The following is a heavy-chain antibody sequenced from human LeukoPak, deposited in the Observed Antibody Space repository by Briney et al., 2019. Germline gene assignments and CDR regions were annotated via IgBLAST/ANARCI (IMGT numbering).Heavy chain of an antibody. Sequence: ETLSLTCAVYGGSFSGYYWSWIRQPPGKGLEWIGEINHSGSTNYNPSLTSRVTISADTSKNQFSLKLSSVTAADTAVYYCARVLERFLEWYTTTYNWFDPWGQGTLVAVSS. J-gene: IGHJ5*02. D-gene: IGHD3-3*01. CDR2: INHSGST. CDR3: ARVLERFLEWYTTTYNWFDP. CDR1: GGSFSGYY. V-gene: IGHV4-34*01.